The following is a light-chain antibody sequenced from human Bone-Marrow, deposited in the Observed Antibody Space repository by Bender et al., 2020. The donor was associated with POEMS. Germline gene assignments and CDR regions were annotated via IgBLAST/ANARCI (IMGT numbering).Light chain of an antibody. Sequence: SFELTQPPSVSVSPGQTASITCSGSNLGDHYASWYQQRPGQSPVMVIHQDNKRPSGIPDRFSGSSSGNTATLTITGTQAVDEADYYCQAWDSSTFVVFGGGTKLTVL. V-gene: IGLV3-1*01. J-gene: IGLJ2*01. CDR1: NLGDHY. CDR3: QAWDSSTFVV. CDR2: QDN.